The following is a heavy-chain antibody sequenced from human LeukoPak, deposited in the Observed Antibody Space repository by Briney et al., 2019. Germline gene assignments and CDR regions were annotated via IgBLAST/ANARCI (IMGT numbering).Heavy chain of an antibody. CDR1: GYTFTSYY. CDR2: INPSGGST. D-gene: IGHD6-13*01. CDR3: ARTMPGYSSSWYYFDY. Sequence: ASVKVSCTASGYTFTSYYMHWVRQAPGQGLEWMGIINPSGGSTSYAQKFQGRVTMTRDTSTSTVYMELSSLRSEDTAVYYCARTMPGYSSSWYYFDYWGQGTLVTVSS. V-gene: IGHV1-46*01. J-gene: IGHJ4*02.